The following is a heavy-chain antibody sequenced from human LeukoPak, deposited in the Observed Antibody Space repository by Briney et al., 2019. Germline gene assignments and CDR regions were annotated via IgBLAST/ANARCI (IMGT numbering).Heavy chain of an antibody. Sequence: ASVKVSCQASGYTFTNYGINWVRQAPGQRPEWMGWFSTYNGDTKYAQKLKGRVTLTADTLTSTAYMELRTLISDDTATYYCAIGQGVITWGGADVYDVWGQGTTVIVSS. CDR1: GYTFTNYG. CDR2: FSTYNGDT. V-gene: IGHV1-18*01. D-gene: IGHD3-16*01. CDR3: AIGQGVITWGGADVYDV. J-gene: IGHJ3*01.